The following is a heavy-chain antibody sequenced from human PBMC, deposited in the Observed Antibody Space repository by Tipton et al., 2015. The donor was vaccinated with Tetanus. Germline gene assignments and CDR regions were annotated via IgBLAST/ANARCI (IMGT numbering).Heavy chain of an antibody. CDR2: IFYSGNT. V-gene: IGHV4-59*01. Sequence: TLSLTCTVSGGSLSSSHWAWIRQPPGKGLEWIGYIFYSGNTNYNPSLKTRVTISVDTSKNQFSLKLSSVTAADTAVYYCARDRGLTTGGGIGMDVWGQGTTVTVSS. CDR1: GGSLSSSH. D-gene: IGHD4-17*01. CDR3: ARDRGLTTGGGIGMDV. J-gene: IGHJ6*02.